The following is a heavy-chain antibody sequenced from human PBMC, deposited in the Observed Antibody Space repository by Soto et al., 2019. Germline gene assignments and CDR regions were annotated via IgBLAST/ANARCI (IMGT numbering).Heavy chain of an antibody. V-gene: IGHV3-7*01. CDR2: IKQDGSEK. CDR3: ARDLFQSSALDY. J-gene: IGHJ4*02. CDR1: GFTFSSYW. Sequence: PGGSLRLSCAASGFTFSSYWMSWFRQAPGKGLEWVANIKQDGSEKYYVDSVKGRFTISRDNAKNSLYLQMNSLRAEDTAVYHCARDLFQSSALDYWGQGTLVTVSS. D-gene: IGHD3-3*02.